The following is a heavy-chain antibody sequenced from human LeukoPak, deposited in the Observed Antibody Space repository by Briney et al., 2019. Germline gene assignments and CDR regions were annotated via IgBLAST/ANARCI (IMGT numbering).Heavy chain of an antibody. CDR3: AKGYGIAAPRSPMDV. D-gene: IGHD6-6*01. J-gene: IGHJ6*03. CDR2: ISGSGGST. V-gene: IGHV3-23*01. Sequence: GGSLRLSCAASGFTFSSYAMSWVRQAPGKGLEWVSAISGSGGSTYYADSVKGRFTISRDNSKNSLYLQMNSLRAEDTALYYCAKGYGIAAPRSPMDVWGKGTTVTVSS. CDR1: GFTFSSYA.